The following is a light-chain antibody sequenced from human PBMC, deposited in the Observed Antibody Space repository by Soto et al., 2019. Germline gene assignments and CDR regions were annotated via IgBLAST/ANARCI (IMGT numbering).Light chain of an antibody. CDR1: QSVRSN. V-gene: IGKV3-11*01. J-gene: IGKJ4*02. Sequence: EIVLTQSPATLSLSPGERATLSCRASQSVRSNLAWYQQKPGQAPRLLIYDASNRATGIPARFSGSGSGTDFTLTISSLEPEDSALYYCQQRTRWPPLTFGGGTKV. CDR3: QQRTRWPPLT. CDR2: DAS.